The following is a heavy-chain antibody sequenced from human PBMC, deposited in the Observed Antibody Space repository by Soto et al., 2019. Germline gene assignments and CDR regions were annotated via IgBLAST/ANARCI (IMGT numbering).Heavy chain of an antibody. Sequence: DSVKGRFTISRDNAKNSLYLQMNSLRDEDTAVYYCARESVVVAATVYYGMDVWGQGTTVTVSS. CDR3: ARESVVVAATVYYGMDV. V-gene: IGHV3-48*02. D-gene: IGHD2-15*01. J-gene: IGHJ6*02.